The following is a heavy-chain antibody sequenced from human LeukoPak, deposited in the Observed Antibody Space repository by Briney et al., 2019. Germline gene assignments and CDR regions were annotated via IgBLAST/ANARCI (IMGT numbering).Heavy chain of an antibody. CDR3: ARSWVETSFFDF. Sequence: PPRRLSPTSAVSGDSMNSGGHYWTWFRHHPGKGLEWIGHIHYGGFTDYNPSLKTRCVISVNPSKNVFSLDLTSVTAADTAVYFCARSWVETSFFDFWGQGIQVIVSS. J-gene: IGHJ4*02. CDR2: IHYGGFT. V-gene: IGHV4-31*11. CDR1: GDSMNSGGHY. D-gene: IGHD2-21*02.